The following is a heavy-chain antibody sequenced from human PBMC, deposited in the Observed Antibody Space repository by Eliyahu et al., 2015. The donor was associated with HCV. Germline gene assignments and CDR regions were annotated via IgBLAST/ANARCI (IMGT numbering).Heavy chain of an antibody. CDR2: VRAFHGNT. J-gene: IGHJ4*02. CDR3: ARDAVVRAGNSQPFDY. CDR1: GYTFTSYG. V-gene: IGHV1-18*01. D-gene: IGHD4-23*01. Sequence: QVQLVQSGAEVKKPGASVKVSCKASGYTFTSYGISWVRQAPGQGLEGDGLVRAFHGNTNYAQKLQGRVTMTTDTSTSTAYMELRSLRSDDTAVYYCARDAVVRAGNSQPFDYWGQGTLVTVSS.